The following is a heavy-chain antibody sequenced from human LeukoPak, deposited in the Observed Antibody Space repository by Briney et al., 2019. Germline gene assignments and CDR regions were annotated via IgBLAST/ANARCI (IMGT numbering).Heavy chain of an antibody. CDR2: IYYSGST. Sequence: SETLSLTCTVSGGSISSYYWSWIRRPPGKGLEWIGYIYYSGSTNYNPSLKSRVTISVDTSKNQFSLKLSSVTAADTAVYYCARSLGETVTPFDYWGQGTLVTVSS. CDR1: GGSISSYY. J-gene: IGHJ4*02. D-gene: IGHD4-17*01. CDR3: ARSLGETVTPFDY. V-gene: IGHV4-59*01.